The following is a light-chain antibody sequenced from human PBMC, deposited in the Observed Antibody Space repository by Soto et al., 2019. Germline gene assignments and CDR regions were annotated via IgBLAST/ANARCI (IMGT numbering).Light chain of an antibody. J-gene: IGKJ2*01. CDR3: QQSYRAPYT. CDR2: AAS. CDR1: QSISNF. Sequence: IQLTQSPSSLSTSVGDSVTITCRASQSISNFLNWYQHKPGKAPDLLIYAASTLFSGVPSRFRGSGSGTDFTLTITSLPPEDFATYYCQQSYRAPYTFGQGTKLEIK. V-gene: IGKV1-39*01.